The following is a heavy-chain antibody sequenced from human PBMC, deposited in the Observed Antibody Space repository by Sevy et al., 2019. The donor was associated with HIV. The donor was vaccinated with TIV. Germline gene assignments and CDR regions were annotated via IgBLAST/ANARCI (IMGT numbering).Heavy chain of an antibody. J-gene: IGHJ4*02. V-gene: IGHV4-34*01. CDR3: ARVEMATRPYYFDY. CDR1: GGSFSGYY. D-gene: IGHD5-12*01. Sequence: SETLSLTCAVYGGSFSGYYWSWIRQPPGKGLEWIGEINHSGSTNYNPPLKSRVTISVDTSKNQFSLKLSSVTAADTAVYYCARVEMATRPYYFDYWGQGTLVTVSS. CDR2: INHSGST.